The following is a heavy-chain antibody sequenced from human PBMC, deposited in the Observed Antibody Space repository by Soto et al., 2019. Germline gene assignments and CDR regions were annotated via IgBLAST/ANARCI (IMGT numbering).Heavy chain of an antibody. V-gene: IGHV3-48*02. CDR1: GFTFSSYS. J-gene: IGHJ6*02. D-gene: IGHD6-13*01. Sequence: GGSLRLSCAASGFTFSSYSMNWVRQAPGKGLEWVSYISSSSSTIYYADSVKGRFTISRDNAKNSLYLQMNSLRDEDTAVYYCARELIAAADPNYYSCDGVGVWGQGTTVTVSS. CDR2: ISSSSSTI. CDR3: ARELIAAADPNYYSCDGVGV.